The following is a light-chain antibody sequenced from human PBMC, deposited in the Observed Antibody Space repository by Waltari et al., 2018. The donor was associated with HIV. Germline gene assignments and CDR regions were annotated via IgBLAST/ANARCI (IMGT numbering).Light chain of an antibody. V-gene: IGLV1-40*03. Sequence: LLIHTNTARPSGVPDRFSGSKSGASASLAITGLQAEDEGDYYCQSFDSGLSAWVFGGGTKLTVL. CDR2: TNT. CDR3: QSFDSGLSAWV. J-gene: IGLJ3*02.